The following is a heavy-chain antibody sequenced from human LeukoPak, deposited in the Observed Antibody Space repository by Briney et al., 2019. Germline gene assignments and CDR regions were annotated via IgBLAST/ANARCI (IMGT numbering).Heavy chain of an antibody. CDR2: INPNTGDT. CDR1: GYTFTGYY. J-gene: IGHJ4*02. Sequence: GASVKVSCKASGYTFTGYYLFWVRQAPGQGLEWMGWINPNTGDTRHGQKFQGRVTLTRGTSIRTTYMELSSLRSDDTAVYYCARDERFCNGDNHYPDLGYWGQGTLVTVSS. D-gene: IGHD2-15*01. CDR3: ARDERFCNGDNHYPDLGY. V-gene: IGHV1-2*02.